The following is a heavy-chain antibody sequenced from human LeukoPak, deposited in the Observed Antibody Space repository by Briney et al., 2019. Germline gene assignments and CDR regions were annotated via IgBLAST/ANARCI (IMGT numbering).Heavy chain of an antibody. CDR1: GFTFSRYA. D-gene: IGHD6-25*01. CDR2: VSGNGVNT. V-gene: IGHV3-23*01. CDR3: AQASDYNHYFDS. J-gene: IGHJ4*02. Sequence: GGSLRLSCEASGFTFSRYAMNWVRQAPGRGLDWVSSVSGNGVNTFYTDSVKGRFTISRDTSKNTIYLQMSGLRVEDTALYYCAQASDYNHYFDSWGRGTLVTVSS.